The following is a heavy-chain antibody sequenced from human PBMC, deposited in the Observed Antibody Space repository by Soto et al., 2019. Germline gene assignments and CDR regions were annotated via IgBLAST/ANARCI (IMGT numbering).Heavy chain of an antibody. CDR2: IWYDGSNK. V-gene: IGHV3-33*01. Sequence: PGGSLRLSCAASGFTFSSYGMHWVRQAPGKGLEWVAVIWYDGSNKYYADSVKGRFTISRDNSKNTLYLQMNSLRAEDTAVYYCASHSGSFSFDYWGQGTLVTV. D-gene: IGHD1-26*01. CDR3: ASHSGSFSFDY. J-gene: IGHJ4*02. CDR1: GFTFSSYG.